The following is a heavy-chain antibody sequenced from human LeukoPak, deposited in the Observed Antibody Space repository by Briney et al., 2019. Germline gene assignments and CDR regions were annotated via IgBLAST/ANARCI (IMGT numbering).Heavy chain of an antibody. CDR1: GYTFTSYG. V-gene: IGHV1-18*01. CDR3: ARVHGSPYDSSGYYFFGY. J-gene: IGHJ4*02. Sequence: ASVKVSCKASGYTFTSYGISWVRQAPGQGLEWMGWISAYNGNTNYAQKLQGRVTMTTDTSTSTAYMELRSLRSDDTAVYYCARVHGSPYDSSGYYFFGYWGQGTLVTVSS. D-gene: IGHD3-22*01. CDR2: ISAYNGNT.